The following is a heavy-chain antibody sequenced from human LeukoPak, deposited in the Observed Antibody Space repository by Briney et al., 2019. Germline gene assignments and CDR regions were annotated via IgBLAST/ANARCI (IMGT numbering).Heavy chain of an antibody. CDR1: GGSFSGYY. CDR3: ARGGYSYGFGYYYYYMDV. CDR2: INHSGST. J-gene: IGHJ6*03. Sequence: PSETLSLTCAVYGGSFSGYYWSWIRQPPGKGLEWIGEINHSGSTNYNPSLKSRVTISVDTSKNQFSLKLSSATAADTAVYYCARGGYSYGFGYYYYYMDVWGKGTTVTVSS. V-gene: IGHV4-34*01. D-gene: IGHD5-18*01.